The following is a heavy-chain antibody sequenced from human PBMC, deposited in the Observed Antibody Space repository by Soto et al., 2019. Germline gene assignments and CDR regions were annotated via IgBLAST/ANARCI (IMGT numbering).Heavy chain of an antibody. Sequence: QLQLQESGPGLVKPSETLSLTCTVSGGSISSSSYYWGWIRQPPGKGLEWIGSIYYSGSTYYNPSLKSRVTISVDTSKNQFSLKLSSVTAADTAVYYCARDIAVAGPGAFDIWGQGTMVTVSS. V-gene: IGHV4-39*01. CDR2: IYYSGST. J-gene: IGHJ3*02. CDR1: GGSISSSSYY. D-gene: IGHD6-19*01. CDR3: ARDIAVAGPGAFDI.